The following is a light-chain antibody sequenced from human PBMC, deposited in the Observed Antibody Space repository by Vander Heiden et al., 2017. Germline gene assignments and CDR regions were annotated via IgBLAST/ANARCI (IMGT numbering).Light chain of an antibody. CDR3: AAWTDSLNAYV. V-gene: IGLV1-44*01. J-gene: IGLJ1*01. CDR1: SSSIGSDT. Sequence: QSVLTQPPSASGTPGHRVTIACSGSSSSIGSDTVHWYQQLPATAPKLLIYDDNQRASGVPDRFSGSKSGTSASLAISGLQSEDEADYYCAAWTDSLNAYVFGTGTEVTVL. CDR2: DDN.